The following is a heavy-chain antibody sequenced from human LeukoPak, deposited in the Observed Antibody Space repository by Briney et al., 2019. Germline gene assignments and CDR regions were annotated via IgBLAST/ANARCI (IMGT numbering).Heavy chain of an antibody. Sequence: SVKVSCKASGGTFSSYAISWVRQAPGQGLEWMGGIIPIFGTANYAQKFQGRVTITADESTSTAYMELSSLRSEDTAVYYCARGRGAYYYDSSGSIYFDYWGQGTLVTVSS. CDR2: IIPIFGTA. CDR1: GGTFSSYA. CDR3: ARGRGAYYYDSSGSIYFDY. V-gene: IGHV1-69*13. J-gene: IGHJ4*02. D-gene: IGHD3-22*01.